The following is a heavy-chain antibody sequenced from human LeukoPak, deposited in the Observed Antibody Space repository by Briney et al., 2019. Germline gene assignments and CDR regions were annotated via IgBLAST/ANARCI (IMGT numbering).Heavy chain of an antibody. CDR2: INPHSGGT. V-gene: IGHV1-2*02. Sequence: PAASVKVSCKTSGYMFTTYYPHWVRQAPGQGLEWMGWINPHSGGTNYAQKFQGRVTMTRDTSISTAYMELSRLRSDDTAVYYCARDQSTTVVTHDLDYWGQGTLVTVSS. J-gene: IGHJ4*02. CDR1: GYMFTTYY. D-gene: IGHD4-23*01. CDR3: ARDQSTTVVTHDLDY.